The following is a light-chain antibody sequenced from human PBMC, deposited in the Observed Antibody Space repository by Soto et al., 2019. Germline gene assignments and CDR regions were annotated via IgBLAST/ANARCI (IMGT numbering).Light chain of an antibody. CDR3: AAWDDSLNGVV. V-gene: IGLV1-44*01. J-gene: IGLJ2*01. CDR1: SSNIGSHT. CDR2: RNT. Sequence: QSVLTQPPSASGTPGQTIAISCSGGSSNIGSHTVNWYQQLPGTAPRLLLYRNTQRPSGVPDRFSGSKSGTSASLAISGLQSEYEGDYYCAAWDDSLNGVVFGGGTKLTVL.